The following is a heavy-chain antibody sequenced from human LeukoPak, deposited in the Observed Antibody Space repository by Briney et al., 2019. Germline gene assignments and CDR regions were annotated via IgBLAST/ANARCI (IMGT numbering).Heavy chain of an antibody. D-gene: IGHD3-9*01. Sequence: VGSLRLSCAASGFTFRSYTMNWVRQAPGKGLEWVASISSSTAYIYYADSLRGRFTISRDNTKSSLYLQMSSLRAEDTAVYYCAREGLLTRLSSGDAFDIWGQGTMVTVSS. CDR2: ISSSTAYI. V-gene: IGHV3-21*01. CDR3: AREGLLTRLSSGDAFDI. J-gene: IGHJ3*02. CDR1: GFTFRSYT.